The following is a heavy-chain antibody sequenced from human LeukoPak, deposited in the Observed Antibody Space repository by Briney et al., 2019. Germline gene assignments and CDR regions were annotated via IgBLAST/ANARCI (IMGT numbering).Heavy chain of an antibody. CDR1: GFIFSSYW. Sequence: GGSLRLSCAASGFIFSSYWMSWVRQAPGKGLEWVANINEAGSETYYVDSVMGRFTISRDNAKNSLYLQMSSLRVGDTAVYFCLIAATARGGFDYWGQGTLVTVSS. CDR3: LIAATARGGFDY. CDR2: INEAGSET. V-gene: IGHV3-7*01. D-gene: IGHD6-25*01. J-gene: IGHJ4*02.